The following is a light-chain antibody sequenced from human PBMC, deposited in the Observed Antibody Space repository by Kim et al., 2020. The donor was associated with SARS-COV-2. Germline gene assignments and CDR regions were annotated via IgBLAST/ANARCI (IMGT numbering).Light chain of an antibody. CDR1: QSISGY. CDR2: AAS. V-gene: IGKV1-39*01. CDR3: QQSFGTPYT. Sequence: ASVGDRVSITCRASQSISGYVNWYQQKLGKAPKLLIYAASYLQSGVPSRFSGSGSGTDFTLTISSLQLEDFATYYCQQSFGTPYTFGQGTKVDIK. J-gene: IGKJ2*01.